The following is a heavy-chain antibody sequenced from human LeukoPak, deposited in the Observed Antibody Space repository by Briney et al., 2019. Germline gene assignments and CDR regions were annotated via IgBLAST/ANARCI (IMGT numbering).Heavy chain of an antibody. V-gene: IGHV5-51*01. J-gene: IGHJ4*02. Sequence: GESLKISCKGSGYSSTNSWIGWVRQVPGKGLEWMGIIYLGDSDTRYSPSFQGQVTISADKSITTAYLQWSSLKASGTAIYYCARHPSYTSGWPLDYWGQGTLVAVSS. CDR3: ARHPSYTSGWPLDY. D-gene: IGHD6-19*01. CDR1: GYSSTNSW. CDR2: IYLGDSDT.